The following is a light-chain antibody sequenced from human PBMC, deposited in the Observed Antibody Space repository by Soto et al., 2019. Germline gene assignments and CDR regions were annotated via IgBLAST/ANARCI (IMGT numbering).Light chain of an antibody. CDR1: QSVRSN. CDR2: GAS. CDR3: KTYNNCNPK. Sequence: IGMTHSRPTLSVSPGERSTVCCRASQSVRSNLAWYQQKPGQAPRLLIYGASTRATGIPARFSGSGSGTDFTTTITSTQSEDFAVYYCKTYNNCNPKFGQGTNV. J-gene: IGKJ1*01. V-gene: IGKV3-15*01.